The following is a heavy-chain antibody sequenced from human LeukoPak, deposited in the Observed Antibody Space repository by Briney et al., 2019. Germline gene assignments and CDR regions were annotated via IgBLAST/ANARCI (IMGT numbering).Heavy chain of an antibody. CDR1: GFTLSSYN. CDR3: ARENSTSFLYYYGMDV. CDR2: ISWRSSDI. J-gene: IGHJ6*02. V-gene: IGHV3-21*01. Sequence: GGSLRLSCVASGFTLSSYNMKWVRQAPGKRLEWVSSISWRSSDIEYADSVKGRFTISRDIDKKSLYLQMNSLRAEDTAVYYCARENSTSFLYYYGMDVWGQGTTVTVSS. D-gene: IGHD2-2*01.